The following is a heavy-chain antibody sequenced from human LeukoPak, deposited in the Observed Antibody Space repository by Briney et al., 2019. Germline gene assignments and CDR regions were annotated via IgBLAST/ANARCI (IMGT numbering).Heavy chain of an antibody. Sequence: ASVKVSCKASGYTFTGYYMHWVRQAPGQGLEWMGWINPNSGGTNYAQKFQGRVTMTRDTSISTAYMELSRLRSDGTAVYYCARDIRVPAAIIGYYYYYYGMDVWGQGTTVTVSS. CDR1: GYTFTGYY. D-gene: IGHD2-2*02. CDR3: ARDIRVPAAIIGYYYYYYGMDV. V-gene: IGHV1-2*02. CDR2: INPNSGGT. J-gene: IGHJ6*02.